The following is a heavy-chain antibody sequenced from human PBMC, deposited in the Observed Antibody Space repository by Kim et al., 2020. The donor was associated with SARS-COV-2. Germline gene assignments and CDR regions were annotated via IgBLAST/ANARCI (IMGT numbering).Heavy chain of an antibody. Sequence: GGSLRLSCAASGLTFSTYGMHWVRQAPGKGLEWVAVIWYDGSNKQYADSVKGRFTISRDDSKNMVHLQMSSLRAEDTAVYYCGGSRLGRIYYVDYWGQGTLVTVSS. CDR1: GLTFSTYG. CDR2: IWYDGSNK. D-gene: IGHD3-16*01. V-gene: IGHV3-33*01. J-gene: IGHJ4*02. CDR3: GGSRLGRIYYVDY.